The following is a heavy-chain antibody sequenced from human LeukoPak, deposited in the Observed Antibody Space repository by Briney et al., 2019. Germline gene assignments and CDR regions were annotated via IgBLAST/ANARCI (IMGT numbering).Heavy chain of an antibody. J-gene: IGHJ6*03. Sequence: SETLSLTCAVYGGSFSGYYWSWIRQPPGKGLEWIGEINHSGSTNYNPSLKSRVTMSVDPSKNQFSLKLNSVTAADTAVYYCARGDYYYYMDVWGKGTTVTVSS. CDR1: GGSFSGYY. CDR2: INHSGST. CDR3: ARGDYYYYMDV. V-gene: IGHV4-34*01.